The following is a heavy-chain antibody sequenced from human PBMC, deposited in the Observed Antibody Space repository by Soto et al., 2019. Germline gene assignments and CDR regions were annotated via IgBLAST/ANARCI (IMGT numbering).Heavy chain of an antibody. CDR3: AKSHAARYYYYGMDV. CDR2: ISYDGSNK. V-gene: IGHV3-30*18. Sequence: GGSLRLSCAASGFTFSSYGMHWVRQAPGKGLEWVAVISYDGSNKYYADSVKGRFTISRDNSKNTLYLQMNSLRAEDTAVYYCAKSHAARYYYYGMDVWGQGTTVTVSS. J-gene: IGHJ6*02. CDR1: GFTFSSYG. D-gene: IGHD6-6*01.